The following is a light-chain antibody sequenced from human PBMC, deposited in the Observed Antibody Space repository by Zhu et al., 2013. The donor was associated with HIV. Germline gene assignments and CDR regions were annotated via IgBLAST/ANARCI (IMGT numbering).Light chain of an antibody. CDR1: NSNIGRNF. CDR2: DND. Sequence: QSVLTQPPSVSAAPGQRVTISCSGSNSNIGRNFVSWYQQLPETAPKLLIYDNDKRPSGISDRFSGSRSGTSATLVITGLQTGDEADYFCGSWDSSLSAAVFGGGTKLTVL. V-gene: IGLV1-51*01. CDR3: GSWDSSLSAAV. J-gene: IGLJ3*02.